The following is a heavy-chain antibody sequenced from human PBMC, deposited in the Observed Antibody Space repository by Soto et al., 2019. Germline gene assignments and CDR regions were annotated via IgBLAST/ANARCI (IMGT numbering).Heavy chain of an antibody. CDR3: ASDTYYDILTGPRAYYYGMDV. CDR1: GGTFSSYA. Sequence: VASVKVSCKASGGTFSSYAISWVRQAPGQGLEWMGGIIPIFGTANYAQKFQGRVTITADESTSTAYMELSSLRSEDTAVYYCASDTYYDILTGPRAYYYGMDVWGQGTTVTVSS. CDR2: IIPIFGTA. D-gene: IGHD3-9*01. J-gene: IGHJ6*02. V-gene: IGHV1-69*13.